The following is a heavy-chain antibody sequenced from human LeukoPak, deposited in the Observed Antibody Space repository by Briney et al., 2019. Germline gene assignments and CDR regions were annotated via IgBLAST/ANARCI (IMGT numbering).Heavy chain of an antibody. Sequence: GGSLRLSCAASGFTFSSYSMNWVRQAPGKGLEWVSSISSSSSYIYYADSVKGRFTISRDNPKNSLYLQMNSLRAEDTAVYYCAIEAGGYSYGLDYWGQGTLVTVSS. D-gene: IGHD5-18*01. V-gene: IGHV3-21*01. CDR3: AIEAGGYSYGLDY. CDR2: ISSSSSYI. J-gene: IGHJ4*02. CDR1: GFTFSSYS.